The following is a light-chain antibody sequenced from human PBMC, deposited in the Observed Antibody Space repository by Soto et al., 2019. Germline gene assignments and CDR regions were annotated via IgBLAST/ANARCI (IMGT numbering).Light chain of an antibody. CDR1: SGDVGGYNF. CDR2: DVS. Sequence: QSVLTQPRSVSGSPGQSVTISCTGASGDVGGYNFVSWYQQHPVKAPTLMIFDVSQRPSGVPDRFSGSKSGNTASLTISGLQAEDEADYYCCSSGGSYTWVFGGGTKLTVL. CDR3: CSSGGSYTWV. J-gene: IGLJ3*02. V-gene: IGLV2-11*01.